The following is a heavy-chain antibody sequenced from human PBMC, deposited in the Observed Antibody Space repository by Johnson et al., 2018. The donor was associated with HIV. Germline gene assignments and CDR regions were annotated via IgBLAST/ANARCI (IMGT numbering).Heavy chain of an antibody. CDR1: GFTFSSYW. V-gene: IGHV3-7*01. J-gene: IGHJ3*02. CDR3: AREGVYGDYVLGAFDI. D-gene: IGHD4-17*01. Sequence: VQLVESGGGLVQPGGSPRLSCAASGFTFSSYWMSWVRQAPGKGLEWVANIKQDGSEKYYVDSVKGRFTISRDHAKNSLYLQMNSLGAEDTAVYYCAREGVYGDYVLGAFDIWGQGTMVTVSS. CDR2: IKQDGSEK.